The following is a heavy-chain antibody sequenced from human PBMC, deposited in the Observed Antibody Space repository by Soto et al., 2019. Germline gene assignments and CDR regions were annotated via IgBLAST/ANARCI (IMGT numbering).Heavy chain of an antibody. D-gene: IGHD3-3*01. V-gene: IGHV3-7*01. Sequence: PGGSLRLSCAASGFTFSSYWMSWVRQAPGKGLEWVANIKQDGSEKYYVDSVKGRFTISRDNAKNSLYLQMNSLRAEDTAVYYCARVGVTTYYDFWSGYPRRGMYFDYWGQGTLVTVSS. CDR3: ARVGVTTYYDFWSGYPRRGMYFDY. J-gene: IGHJ4*02. CDR1: GFTFSSYW. CDR2: IKQDGSEK.